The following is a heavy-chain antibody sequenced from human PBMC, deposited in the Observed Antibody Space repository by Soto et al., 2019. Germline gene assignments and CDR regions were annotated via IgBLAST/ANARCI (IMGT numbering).Heavy chain of an antibody. D-gene: IGHD6-6*01. V-gene: IGHV4-31*03. CDR3: ARMCIAARRPYGMDV. Sequence: PSETLSLSCTVSGGSISSGGYYWSWIRQHPGKGLEWIGYIYYSGSTYYNPSLKSRVTISVDTSKNQFSLKLSSVTAADTAVYYCARMCIAARRPYGMDVWGQGTTVTVSS. CDR2: IYYSGST. J-gene: IGHJ6*02. CDR1: GGSISSGGYY.